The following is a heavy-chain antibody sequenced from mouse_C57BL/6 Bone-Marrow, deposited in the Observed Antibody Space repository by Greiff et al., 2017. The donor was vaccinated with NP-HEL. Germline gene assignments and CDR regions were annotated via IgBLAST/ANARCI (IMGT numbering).Heavy chain of an antibody. Sequence: VQLQQSGAELVRPGTSVKLSCKASGYTFTSYWMHWVKQRPGQGLEWIGVIDPSDSYTNYNQNFKGKATLTVDPSSSTAYMRLSSLTSAASAVYYCERVSTMVKWFAYWGQGTLVTVSA. V-gene: IGHV1-59*01. CDR3: ERVSTMVKWFAY. CDR1: GYTFTSYW. CDR2: IDPSDSYT. J-gene: IGHJ3*01. D-gene: IGHD2-13*01.